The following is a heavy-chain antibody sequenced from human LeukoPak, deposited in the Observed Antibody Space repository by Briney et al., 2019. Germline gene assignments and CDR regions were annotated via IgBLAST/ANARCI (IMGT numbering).Heavy chain of an antibody. D-gene: IGHD3-3*01. CDR2: ISWNSGSI. V-gene: IGHV3-9*01. CDR3: ARDLTIFGSYGEDY. Sequence: GRSLRLSCAASGFTFDDYAMHWVRQAPGKGLEWVSGISWNSGSIGYADSVKGRFTISRDNAKNSLYLQMNSLRAEDTAVYYCARDLTIFGSYGEDYWGQGTLVTVSS. J-gene: IGHJ4*02. CDR1: GFTFDDYA.